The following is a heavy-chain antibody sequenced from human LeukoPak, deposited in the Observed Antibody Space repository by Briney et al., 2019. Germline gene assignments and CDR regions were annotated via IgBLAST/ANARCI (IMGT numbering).Heavy chain of an antibody. Sequence: GGSLRLSCAALGFTVSRTYMRWVRQAPGKGLEWISVIYEGGDIYYADSVRGRFAISRDNSKNTVYLQMNGLRGEDTAVYYCARDPSGTGTGFDIWGQGTMVTVSS. CDR3: ARDPSGTGTGFDI. CDR1: GFTVSRTY. V-gene: IGHV3-66*01. D-gene: IGHD3/OR15-3a*01. CDR2: IYEGGDI. J-gene: IGHJ3*02.